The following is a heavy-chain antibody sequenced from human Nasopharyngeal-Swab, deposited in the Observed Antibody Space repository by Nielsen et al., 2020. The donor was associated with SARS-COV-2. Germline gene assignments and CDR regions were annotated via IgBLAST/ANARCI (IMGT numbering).Heavy chain of an antibody. J-gene: IGHJ3*02. CDR1: GGTFSSYA. CDR2: INPSGGST. CDR3: ARRGNYDTRGYGWAFDI. D-gene: IGHD3-22*01. Sequence: ASVKVSCKASGGTFSSYAISWVRQAPGQGLEWMGVINPSGGSTTYAQKFQGRVTMTRDTSTSTVYMELSSLRSEDTAVYYCARRGNYDTRGYGWAFDIWGQGTMVTVSS. V-gene: IGHV1-46*01.